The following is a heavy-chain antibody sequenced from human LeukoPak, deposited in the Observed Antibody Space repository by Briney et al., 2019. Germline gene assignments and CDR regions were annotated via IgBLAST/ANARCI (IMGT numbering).Heavy chain of an antibody. J-gene: IGHJ4*02. CDR1: GYTFTNYY. Sequence: GASVKVSCEASGYTFTNYYIHWVRQAPGQGLEWMGRINSDRGGTDYSQKFQGRFTMTRDTSISTVYMELNNLRSDDTAMYYCAREWAATGKLIDYWGRGTPVTVSS. CDR2: INSDRGGT. D-gene: IGHD1-1*01. V-gene: IGHV1-2*02. CDR3: AREWAATGKLIDY.